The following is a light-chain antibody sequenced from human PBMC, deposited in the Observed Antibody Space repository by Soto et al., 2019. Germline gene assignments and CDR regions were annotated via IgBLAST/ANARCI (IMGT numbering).Light chain of an antibody. Sequence: DIQMTQSPSSLSASVGDRVTITCRASQSISSYLNWYQQKPGKAPKLLIYAASSLQSGVPSRFRGSGSGTDFTLTISSLQPEDFATYYCQQSYSTPYYTFGQGTKLEIK. CDR2: AAS. V-gene: IGKV1-39*01. J-gene: IGKJ2*01. CDR3: QQSYSTPYYT. CDR1: QSISSY.